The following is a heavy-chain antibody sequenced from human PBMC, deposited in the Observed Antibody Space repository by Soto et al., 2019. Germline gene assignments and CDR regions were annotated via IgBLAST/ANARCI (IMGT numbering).Heavy chain of an antibody. D-gene: IGHD3-9*01. V-gene: IGHV4-59*01. Sequence: SETLSLTCTISGGSISVYYWSWIRQSPRQGLEWIGYVYDNGRPYYSPSLKSRVTISADTSKNQISLKLTSATAADTAVYYCARGVGSSPPRYWGRGTLVTAPQ. CDR2: VYDNGRP. CDR3: ARGVGSSPPRY. CDR1: GGSISVYY. J-gene: IGHJ4*02.